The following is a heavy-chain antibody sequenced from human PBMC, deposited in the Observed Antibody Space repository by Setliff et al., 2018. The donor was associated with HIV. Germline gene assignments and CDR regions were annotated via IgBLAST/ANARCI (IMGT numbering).Heavy chain of an antibody. CDR2: ITADGGGT. D-gene: IGHD4-4*01. CDR1: GLSISSNY. V-gene: IGHV3-74*01. Sequence: GGSLRLSCAASGLSISSNYMSWVRQAPGKGLEWVSRITADGGGTNYADSVKGRFTISRDNAKNTVYLQMNSLRAEDTAVYYCTRVVGGNLYPSAFDIWAQGTMVTVSS. J-gene: IGHJ3*02. CDR3: TRVVGGNLYPSAFDI.